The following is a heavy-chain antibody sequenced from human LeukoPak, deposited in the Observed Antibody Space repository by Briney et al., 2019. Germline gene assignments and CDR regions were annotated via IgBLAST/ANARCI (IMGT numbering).Heavy chain of an antibody. CDR3: ARRAGYYGSAVAFDI. CDR1: GGSISSRSCY. Sequence: PSETLSLTCTVSGGSISSRSCYWGWIRQPPGKGLEWIGSIYYSGSTYYNPSLKSRVTISVDTSKNQFSLKLRSVTAADTAVYYCARRAGYYGSAVAFDIWGQGTMVTVSS. V-gene: IGHV4-39*01. J-gene: IGHJ3*02. CDR2: IYYSGST. D-gene: IGHD3-10*01.